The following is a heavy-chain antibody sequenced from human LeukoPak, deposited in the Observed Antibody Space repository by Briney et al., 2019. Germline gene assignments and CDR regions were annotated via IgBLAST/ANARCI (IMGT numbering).Heavy chain of an antibody. J-gene: IGHJ5*01. CDR2: IGGSGGTT. V-gene: IGHV3-23*01. CDR3: ARDGGGYDS. D-gene: IGHD5-24*01. Sequence: GGSLRLSCAASGFTFSSYAMIWVRQAPGKGLEWVSSIGGSGGTTFYADSVKGRFTISRDNAKNSLYLQMNSLRVEDTAVYYCARDGGGYDSWGQGTLVTVSS. CDR1: GFTFSSYA.